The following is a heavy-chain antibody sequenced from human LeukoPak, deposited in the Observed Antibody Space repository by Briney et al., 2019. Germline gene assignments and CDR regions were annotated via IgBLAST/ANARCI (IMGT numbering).Heavy chain of an antibody. D-gene: IGHD2-15*01. J-gene: IGHJ4*02. CDR2: IYYSGST. CDR3: ARDHDCSGGSCYYFDY. CDR1: GGSISSYY. Sequence: SETLSLTCTVSGGSISSYYWSWIRQPPGKGLEWIGYIYYSGSTNYNPSLKSRVTISVDTSKNQFSLKLSSVTAADTAVYYCARDHDCSGGSCYYFDYWGQGTLVTVSS. V-gene: IGHV4-59*01.